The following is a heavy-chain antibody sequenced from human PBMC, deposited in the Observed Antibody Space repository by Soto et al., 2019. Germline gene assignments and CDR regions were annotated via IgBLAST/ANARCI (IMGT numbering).Heavy chain of an antibody. CDR3: ARDRVRRDNKPYGMDV. CDR1: GDSIASGPYY. Sequence: QVQLQESGPGLVKPSQTLSLTCTVSGDSIASGPYYWTWIRQHPGKGLEWIGNIFYTGSTYYNPSIQSRVSISVDTSKNQFSLRLTSVTAADTAIYYCARDRVRRDNKPYGMDVWGQGTTVTVSS. CDR2: IFYTGST. D-gene: IGHD2-21*01. V-gene: IGHV4-31*03. J-gene: IGHJ6*02.